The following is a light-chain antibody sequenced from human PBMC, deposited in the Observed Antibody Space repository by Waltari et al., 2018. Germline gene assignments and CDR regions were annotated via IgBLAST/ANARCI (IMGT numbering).Light chain of an antibody. CDR1: QSVLFSSNSKNY. J-gene: IGKJ1*01. CDR3: QQFYTTPPT. Sequence: DIVMTQSPDSLAVSLGERATINCKSSQSVLFSSNSKNYLAWYQQKPGQPPKLVIYWASTREAGVPDRFSGGGSGTDFTLTISSLQAEDVAVYYCQQFYTTPPTFGQGTKVEIK. CDR2: WAS. V-gene: IGKV4-1*01.